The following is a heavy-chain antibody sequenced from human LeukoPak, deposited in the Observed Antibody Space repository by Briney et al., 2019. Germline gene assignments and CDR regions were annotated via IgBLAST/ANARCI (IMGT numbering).Heavy chain of an antibody. D-gene: IGHD6-13*01. Sequence: KSSETLSLTCSVSRDSVSRSSYYWGWLRQPPGKGLEWIGSIYHSGSTYYNPSLKSRVTISVDTSKNQFSLKLSSVTAADTAVYYCARARSGIAGFDPWGQGTLVTVSS. CDR3: ARARSGIAGFDP. V-gene: IGHV4-39*07. CDR1: RDSVSRSSYY. CDR2: IYHSGST. J-gene: IGHJ5*02.